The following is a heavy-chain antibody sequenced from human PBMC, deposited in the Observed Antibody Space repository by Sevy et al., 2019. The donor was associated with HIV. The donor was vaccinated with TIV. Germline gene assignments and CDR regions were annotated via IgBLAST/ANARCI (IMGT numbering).Heavy chain of an antibody. CDR3: AREALYYYDSERHYDDAFDM. CDR1: GFTFSSHY. J-gene: IGHJ3*02. V-gene: IGHV3-7*01. CDR2: IKQDGSDK. Sequence: GGSLRLSCAASGFTFSSHYMSWVRQAPGKGLEWVANIKQDGSDKFYVESVKGRFTISRDNAKNSLYLQLSSLRAEDKGLYFCAREALYYYDSERHYDDAFDMWGPGTMVTVSS. D-gene: IGHD3-22*01.